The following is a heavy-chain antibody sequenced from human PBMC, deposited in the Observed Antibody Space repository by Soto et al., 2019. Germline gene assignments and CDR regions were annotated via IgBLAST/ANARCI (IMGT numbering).Heavy chain of an antibody. J-gene: IGHJ4*02. CDR3: TRHPHDNSIYFGEYYFDY. V-gene: IGHV3-73*01. Sequence: EVQLVESGGGLVQPGGSLKLSCAASGFTFSGSAMHWVRQASGKGLEWVGRIRSKANSYATAYAASVKGRFTISRDDSKNTAYLQMNSLKTEDTAVYYCTRHPHDNSIYFGEYYFDYWGQGTLVTVSS. CDR1: GFTFSGSA. CDR2: IRSKANSYAT. D-gene: IGHD3-16*01.